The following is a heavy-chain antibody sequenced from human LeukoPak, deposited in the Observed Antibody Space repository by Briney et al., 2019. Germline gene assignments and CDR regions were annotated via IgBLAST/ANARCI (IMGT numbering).Heavy chain of an antibody. CDR1: GFTFSSYA. J-gene: IGHJ4*02. Sequence: GGSLRLSCAASGFTFSSYAMHWVRQAPGKGLEWVAVISYDGSNKYYADSVKGRFTISRDNSKNTLYLQMNSMRAEDTAVYYCARGLLRWLHSAFDYWGQGTLVTVSS. V-gene: IGHV3-30-3*01. CDR2: ISYDGSNK. D-gene: IGHD5-12*01. CDR3: ARGLLRWLHSAFDY.